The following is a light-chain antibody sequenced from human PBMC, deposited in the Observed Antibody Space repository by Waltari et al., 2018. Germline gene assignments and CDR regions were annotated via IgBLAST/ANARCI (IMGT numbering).Light chain of an antibody. Sequence: QSALTPPASVSGSPGQSVTIPCTGPSRDVGGYNYFSWYQQHPGKAPKLMIYEVSNRPSGVSNRFSGSKSGNTASLTISGLQAEDEADYYCSSYTSSSTLVFGTGTKVTVL. V-gene: IGLV2-14*01. CDR2: EVS. CDR3: SSYTSSSTLV. CDR1: SRDVGGYNY. J-gene: IGLJ1*01.